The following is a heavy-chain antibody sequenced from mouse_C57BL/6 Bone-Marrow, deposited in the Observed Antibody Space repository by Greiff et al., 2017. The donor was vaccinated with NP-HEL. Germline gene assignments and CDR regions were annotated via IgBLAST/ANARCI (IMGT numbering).Heavy chain of an antibody. Sequence: QVQLQQSGAELVRPGASVTLSCKASGYTFTDYEMHWVKQTPVHGLEWIGAIDPETGGTAYNQKFKGKAILTADKSSSTAYMELRSLTSEDSAVYYCARGSYYGNYWFAYWGQGTLVTVSA. CDR2: IDPETGGT. CDR1: GYTFTDYE. V-gene: IGHV1-15*01. CDR3: ARGSYYGNYWFAY. J-gene: IGHJ3*01. D-gene: IGHD2-1*01.